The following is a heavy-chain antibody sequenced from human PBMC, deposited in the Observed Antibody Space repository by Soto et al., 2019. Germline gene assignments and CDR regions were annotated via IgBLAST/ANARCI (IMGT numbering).Heavy chain of an antibody. CDR1: GYTFTGYY. Sequence: ASVKVSCKASGYTFTGYYMHWVRQAPGQGLEWMGWINPNSGGTNYAQKFQGWVTMTRDTSISTVYMELSRLRSDDTAVYYCARNGGYSSSSGYYMDVWGKGTTVIVSS. D-gene: IGHD6-6*01. CDR3: ARNGGYSSSSGYYMDV. CDR2: INPNSGGT. J-gene: IGHJ6*03. V-gene: IGHV1-2*04.